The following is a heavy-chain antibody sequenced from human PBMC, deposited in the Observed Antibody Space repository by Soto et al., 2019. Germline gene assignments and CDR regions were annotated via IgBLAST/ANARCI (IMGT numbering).Heavy chain of an antibody. Sequence: GSGPTLVNPTQTLTLTCTFSGFSLSTSGMCVSWIRQPPGKALEWLALIDWDDDKYYSTSLKTRLTISKDTSKNQVVLTMTNMDPVDTATYYCARILGGRSWFGELFYDFGYYGMDVWGQGTTVTVSS. CDR2: IDWDDDK. V-gene: IGHV2-70*01. CDR1: GFSLSTSGMC. D-gene: IGHD3-10*01. CDR3: ARILGGRSWFGELFYDFGYYGMDV. J-gene: IGHJ6*02.